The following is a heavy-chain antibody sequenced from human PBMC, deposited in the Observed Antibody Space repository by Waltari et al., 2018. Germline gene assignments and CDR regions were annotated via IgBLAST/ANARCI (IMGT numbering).Heavy chain of an antibody. Sequence: QVQLQQWGAGLLKPSETLSLTCAVYGGSFSGYYWSWIRQPPGKGLGWIGEINQSGSTNYNPSLKSRVTISVETSKNQFSLKLSSVTAADTAVYYCARGRPRSYSSGWLNWFDPWGQGTLVTVSS. CDR3: ARGRPRSYSSGWLNWFDP. CDR2: INQSGST. D-gene: IGHD6-19*01. J-gene: IGHJ5*02. CDR1: GGSFSGYY. V-gene: IGHV4-34*01.